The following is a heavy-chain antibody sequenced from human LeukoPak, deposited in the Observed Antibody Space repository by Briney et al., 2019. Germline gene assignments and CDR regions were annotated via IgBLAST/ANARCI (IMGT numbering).Heavy chain of an antibody. J-gene: IGHJ6*03. D-gene: IGHD3-3*01. CDR1: GGTFSSYA. V-gene: IGHV1-69*05. CDR3: ARDSTYYDSWSGYYTRAYYYYYYMDV. Sequence: SVKVSCKASGGTFSSYAISWVRQAPGQGLEWMGGIIPIFGTANYAQKFQGRVTITTDESTSTAYMELSSLRSEDTAVYYCARDSTYYDSWSGYYTRAYYYYYYMDVWGKGTTVTVSS. CDR2: IIPIFGTA.